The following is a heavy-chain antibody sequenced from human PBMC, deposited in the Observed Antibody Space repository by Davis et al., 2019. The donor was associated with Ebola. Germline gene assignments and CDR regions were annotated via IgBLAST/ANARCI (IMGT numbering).Heavy chain of an antibody. CDR1: GFTFSSYA. CDR2: ISGSGGST. J-gene: IGHJ4*02. Sequence: GGSLRLSCAASGFTFSSYAMSWVRQAPGKGLEWVSAISGSGGSTYYADSVKGRFTISRDNAKNSLYLQMNSLRDEDTAVYYCARESYYYDSSGYTYYFDYWGQGTLVTVSS. D-gene: IGHD3-22*01. CDR3: ARESYYYDSSGYTYYFDY. V-gene: IGHV3-23*01.